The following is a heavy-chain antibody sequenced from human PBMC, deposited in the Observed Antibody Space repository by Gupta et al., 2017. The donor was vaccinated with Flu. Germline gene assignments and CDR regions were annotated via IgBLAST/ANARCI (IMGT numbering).Heavy chain of an antibody. CDR3: ARKARGHCSGDTCYSFDY. CDR1: GVTFSSYA. D-gene: IGHD2-15*01. CDR2: VIPVFGPT. J-gene: IGHJ4*02. Sequence: QVQLVQSGAEVKKPGSSVKVSCKAYGVTFSSYAINWVRQAPGQGLEWMGGVIPVFGPTIYAQKFQGRVTITADESTGTAYMELGSLTSDDTAFYYCARKARGHCSGDTCYSFDYWGQGTLVTVSS. V-gene: IGHV1-69*01.